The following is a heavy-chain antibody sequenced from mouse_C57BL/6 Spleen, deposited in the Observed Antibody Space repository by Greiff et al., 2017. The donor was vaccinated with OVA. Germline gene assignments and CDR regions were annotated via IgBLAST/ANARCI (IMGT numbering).Heavy chain of an antibody. Sequence: EVKLVESGGDLVKPGGSLKLSCAASGFTFSSYGMSWVRQTPDKRLEWVATISSGGSYTYYPDSVKGRFPISRDNAKNTLYLQRSSLKSEDTAMYYCARQDTTVVATTPYYYAMDYWGQGTSVTVSS. V-gene: IGHV5-6*01. CDR3: ARQDTTVVATTPYYYAMDY. J-gene: IGHJ4*01. D-gene: IGHD1-1*01. CDR2: ISSGGSYT. CDR1: GFTFSSYG.